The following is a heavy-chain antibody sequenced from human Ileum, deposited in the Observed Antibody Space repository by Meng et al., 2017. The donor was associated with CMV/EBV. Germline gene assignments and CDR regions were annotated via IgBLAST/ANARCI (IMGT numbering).Heavy chain of an antibody. J-gene: IGHJ3*01. CDR3: ARPSIGVFSLAFGF. V-gene: IGHV3-74*01. D-gene: IGHD3-3*01. CDR1: GFTLSSYW. CDR2: LNNDGTNT. Sequence: GESLKISCAASGFTLSSYWMHWVRQAPGKGLEWVSRLNNDGTNTAYADSVKGRFTISRDNAKNTLYLQMNSLRAEDTAVYYCARPSIGVFSLAFGFWGQGALVTVSS.